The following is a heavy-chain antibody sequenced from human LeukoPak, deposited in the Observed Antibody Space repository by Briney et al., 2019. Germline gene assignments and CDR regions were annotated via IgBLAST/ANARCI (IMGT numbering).Heavy chain of an antibody. J-gene: IGHJ4*02. V-gene: IGHV1-2*02. Sequence: GASVKVSCKASGYTFTGYYIHWVRQAPGQGLEWMGWINPNSGGTNYAQKFQGRVTMTRDTSISTAYMELSRLRSDDTAVYYCARGRNIVATIIGYWGQGTLVTVSS. CDR1: GYTFTGYY. D-gene: IGHD5-12*01. CDR3: ARGRNIVATIIGY. CDR2: INPNSGGT.